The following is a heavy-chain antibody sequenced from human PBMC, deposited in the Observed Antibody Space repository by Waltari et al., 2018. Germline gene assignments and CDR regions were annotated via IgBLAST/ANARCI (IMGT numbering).Heavy chain of an antibody. CDR2: INPSVGTA. CDR3: ASRSTTVFGATDAGDY. J-gene: IGHJ4*02. Sequence: QVQLVQSGAEVKKPGSSVKVSCKASGGPFTSYAISGVRQAPGQGLEWMGGINPSVGTANDAQKCQGRVRITADESTSTDYMELSSLRSEDTAVYYCASRSTTVFGATDAGDYWGQGTLVTVSS. CDR1: GGPFTSYA. D-gene: IGHD4-4*01. V-gene: IGHV1-69*12.